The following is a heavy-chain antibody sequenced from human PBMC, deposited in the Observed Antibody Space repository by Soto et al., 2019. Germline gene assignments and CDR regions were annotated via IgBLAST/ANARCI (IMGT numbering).Heavy chain of an antibody. CDR3: ARYYNTGAVFDY. J-gene: IGHJ4*02. V-gene: IGHV4-39*01. D-gene: IGHD1-20*01. Sequence: QLQLQESGPGLLKSSETPSLTCTVSGGSISSPHHWGWIRQPPGKGLEWIGSVSYSGSPYYSPSFKGRISFSVDTSKTQFSLRVWSVTATDTAVYFCARYYNTGAVFDYWGRGILVTVSS. CDR1: GGSISSPHH. CDR2: VSYSGSP.